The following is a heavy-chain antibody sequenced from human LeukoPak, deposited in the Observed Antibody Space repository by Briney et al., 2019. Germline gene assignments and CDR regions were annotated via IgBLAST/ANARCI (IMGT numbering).Heavy chain of an antibody. J-gene: IGHJ4*02. CDR3: AKFMPSIQLWSSFDY. Sequence: RASVKVSCKASGYTFTSYGISWVRQAPGQGLEWMGWISAYNGNTNYAQKLQGRVTMTTDTSTSTAYMELRSLRSDDTAVYYCAKFMPSIQLWSSFDYWGQGTLVTVSS. D-gene: IGHD5-18*01. CDR2: ISAYNGNT. CDR1: GYTFTSYG. V-gene: IGHV1-18*01.